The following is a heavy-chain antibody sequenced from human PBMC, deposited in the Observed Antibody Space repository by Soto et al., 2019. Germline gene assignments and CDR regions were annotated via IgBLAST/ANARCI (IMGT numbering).Heavy chain of an antibody. CDR3: AKGWRGYPIDY. Sequence: QVQLVESGGGVVQPGRSLRLSCAASGFTFSSYGMHGVRQAPGKGVEWVAVISYDGSNKYYADSVKGRFTISRDNSKNTRYLQMNRLRAEDTAVYYCAKGWRGYPIDYWGQGTLVTVSS. D-gene: IGHD3-3*01. CDR1: GFTFSSYG. J-gene: IGHJ4*02. V-gene: IGHV3-30*18. CDR2: ISYDGSNK.